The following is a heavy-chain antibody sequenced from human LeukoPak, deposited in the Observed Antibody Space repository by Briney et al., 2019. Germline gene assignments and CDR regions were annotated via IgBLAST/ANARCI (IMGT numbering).Heavy chain of an antibody. CDR3: ASDVMYYYGAHGPIDY. CDR2: IYYSGST. D-gene: IGHD3-10*01. V-gene: IGHV4-39*01. CDR1: GGSISSSSYY. Sequence: SETLSLTCTVSGGSISSSSYYWGWLRQPPGRGLEWIGSIYYSGSTYDNPSLKSRVTISVNTSKNQFSLKLSSVTAADTAVYYCASDVMYYYGAHGPIDYWGQGTLVTVSS. J-gene: IGHJ4*02.